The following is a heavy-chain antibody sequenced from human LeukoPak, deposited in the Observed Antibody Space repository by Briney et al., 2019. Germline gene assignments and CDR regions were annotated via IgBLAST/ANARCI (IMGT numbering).Heavy chain of an antibody. V-gene: IGHV3-74*01. CDR1: GFTLRDYW. J-gene: IGHJ5*01. Sequence: SGGSLRLSCEASGFTLRDYWMHWIRQAPGKGLVWVSRIKGDGSHTIYADSVKGRFTISRDNAKNTLYLQMKSLRVEDTALYYCVRDWDHFDFDSWGQGTLVTVSS. CDR2: IKGDGSHT. D-gene: IGHD1-26*01. CDR3: VRDWDHFDFDS.